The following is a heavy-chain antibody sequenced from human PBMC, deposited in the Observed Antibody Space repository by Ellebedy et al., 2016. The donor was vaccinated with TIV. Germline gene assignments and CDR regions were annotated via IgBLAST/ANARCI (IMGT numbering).Heavy chain of an antibody. CDR3: ATSSDDYYFMDV. CDR2: IYPGDSDT. CDR1: GHSFTNYW. V-gene: IGHV5-51*01. J-gene: IGHJ6*02. Sequence: GESLKISXKGSGHSFTNYWIGWVRQMPGKGLECMGIIYPGDSDTRYSPSFQGQVTISADKSVSTAYLQWSSLKASDTAMYYCATSSDDYYFMDVWGQGTTVTVSS. D-gene: IGHD6-6*01.